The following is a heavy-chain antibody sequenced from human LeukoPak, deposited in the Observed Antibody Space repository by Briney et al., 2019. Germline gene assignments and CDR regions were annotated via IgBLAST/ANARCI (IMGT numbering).Heavy chain of an antibody. Sequence: SETLSLTCAVYGGSFSGYYWSWIRQPPGKGLEWIGEINHSGSTNYNPSLKSRVTISVDTSKNQFSLKLSSVTAADTAVYYCARQPSGSSISWWRFDPWGQGTLVTVSS. CDR1: GGSFSGYY. J-gene: IGHJ5*02. CDR2: INHSGST. CDR3: ARQPSGSSISWWRFDP. V-gene: IGHV4-34*01. D-gene: IGHD2-21*01.